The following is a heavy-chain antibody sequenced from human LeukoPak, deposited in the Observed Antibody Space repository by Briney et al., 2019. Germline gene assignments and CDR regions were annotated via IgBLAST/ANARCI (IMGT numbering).Heavy chain of an antibody. CDR2: IGTAGDT. CDR1: GFTFSRYD. V-gene: IGHV3-13*01. D-gene: IGHD3-10*01. J-gene: IGHJ6*03. CDR3: ARDNMVSGSMDV. Sequence: GGSLRLSCAASGFTFSRYDMHWVRQATGKGLEWVSVIGTAGDTYYPGSVKGRFTIPGENAKNSLYLQMNSLRAGDTAVYYCARDNMVSGSMDVWGKGTTVTISS.